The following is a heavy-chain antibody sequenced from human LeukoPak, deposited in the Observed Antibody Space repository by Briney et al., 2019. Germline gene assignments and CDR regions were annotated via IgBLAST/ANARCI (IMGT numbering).Heavy chain of an antibody. Sequence: PGGSLRLSCAASGFTFSSYWMSWVRQAPGKGLEWVANIKQDGCEKYYVDSVKGRFTISRDNAKNSLYLQMNSLRAEDTAVYYCARTDNGYYDSSGYYYDYWRQGTLVTVSS. J-gene: IGHJ4*02. D-gene: IGHD3-22*01. V-gene: IGHV3-7*01. CDR3: ARTDNGYYDSSGYYYDY. CDR2: IKQDGCEK. CDR1: GFTFSSYW.